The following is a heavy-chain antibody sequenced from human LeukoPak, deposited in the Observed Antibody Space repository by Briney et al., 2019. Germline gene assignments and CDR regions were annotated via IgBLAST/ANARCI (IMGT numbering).Heavy chain of an antibody. Sequence: GGTLRLSCAASGFSFSSYGMHWVRRAPGKGLEWVAVISYDGSNKYYADSVKGRFTISRDNSKNTLYLQMNSLRAEDTAVYYCARVAAARYYYYYMDVWGKGTTVTVSS. CDR2: ISYDGSNK. V-gene: IGHV3-30*03. J-gene: IGHJ6*03. D-gene: IGHD6-13*01. CDR1: GFSFSSYG. CDR3: ARVAAARYYYYYMDV.